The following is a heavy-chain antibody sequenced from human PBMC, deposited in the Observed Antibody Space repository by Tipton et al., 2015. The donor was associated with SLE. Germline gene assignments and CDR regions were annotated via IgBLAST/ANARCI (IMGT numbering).Heavy chain of an antibody. CDR1: GFTFSSYG. CDR3: AKGGRGSGSYSNYYGMGV. D-gene: IGHD3-10*01. CDR2: ISGSGGST. Sequence: SLRLSCAASGFTFSSYGMSWVRQAPGKGLEWVSAISGSGGSTYYADSVKGRFTISRDNSKNTLYLQMNSLRAEDTAVYYCAKGGRGSGSYSNYYGMGVWGQGTTVTVSS. V-gene: IGHV3-23*01. J-gene: IGHJ6*02.